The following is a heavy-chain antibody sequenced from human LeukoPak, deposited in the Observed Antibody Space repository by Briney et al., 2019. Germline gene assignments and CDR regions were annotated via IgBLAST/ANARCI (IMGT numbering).Heavy chain of an antibody. CDR3: AKDLPDYGDYIEGY. D-gene: IGHD4-17*01. J-gene: IGHJ4*02. Sequence: GGSLRLSCAASGFTFSRFAMSWVRQAPGKGLEWVSTISGSGGTANYADSVKGRFTFSRDNSKNTLYLQMNSLRAEDTAVYYCAKDLPDYGDYIEGYWGQGTLVTVSS. CDR2: ISGSGGTA. CDR1: GFTFSRFA. V-gene: IGHV3-23*01.